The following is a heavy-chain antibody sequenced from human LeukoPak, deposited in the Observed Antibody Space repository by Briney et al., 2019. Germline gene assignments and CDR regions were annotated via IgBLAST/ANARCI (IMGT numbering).Heavy chain of an antibody. D-gene: IGHD5-18*01. Sequence: GASVNVSSTASGGTFSISAITWVRQAPGQGLEWMGRIIPVLNITNYAQKFQGRVTITADTSTSTAYMELSSLRSEETAVYYCARDQGLTAPPPYGLDVWGQGTTVTVSS. V-gene: IGHV1-69*04. CDR3: ARDQGLTAPPPYGLDV. J-gene: IGHJ6*02. CDR2: IIPVLNIT. CDR1: GGTFSISA.